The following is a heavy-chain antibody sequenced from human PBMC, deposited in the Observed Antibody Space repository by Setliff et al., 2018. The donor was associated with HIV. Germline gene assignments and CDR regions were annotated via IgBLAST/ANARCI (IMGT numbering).Heavy chain of an antibody. CDR2: ISAYNGNT. V-gene: IGHV1-18*01. CDR3: ARDLIRITPHGDLPF. CDR1: GYTFTSYG. Sequence: GASVKVSCKASGYTFTSYGISWVRQAPGQGLEWMGWISAYNGNTNYAQKLQGRVTMTTDTSTSTAYMELRSLRSDDTALYYCARDLIRITPHGDLPFWGQGTLVTVSS. J-gene: IGHJ4*02. D-gene: IGHD2-15*01.